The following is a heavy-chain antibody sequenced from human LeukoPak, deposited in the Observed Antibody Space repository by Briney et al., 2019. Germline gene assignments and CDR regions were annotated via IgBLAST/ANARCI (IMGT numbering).Heavy chain of an antibody. CDR1: GFTFSSYG. J-gene: IGHJ2*01. V-gene: IGHV3-30*18. Sequence: GGSLRLSCAASGFTFSSYGMHWVRQAPGKGLEWVAVISYDGSNKYYAESVKGRFTISRDNSKNTLYLQMNSLRAEDTAVYYCAKEKTGYSSGWYAHWYFDLWGRGTLVTVSS. CDR2: ISYDGSNK. D-gene: IGHD6-19*01. CDR3: AKEKTGYSSGWYAHWYFDL.